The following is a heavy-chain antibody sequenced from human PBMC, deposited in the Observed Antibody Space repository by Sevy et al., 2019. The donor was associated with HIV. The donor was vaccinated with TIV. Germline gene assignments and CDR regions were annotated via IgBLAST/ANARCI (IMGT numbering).Heavy chain of an antibody. V-gene: IGHV1-2*02. D-gene: IGHD3-22*01. Sequence: ASVKVSCKASGYTFTGYYMHWVRQAPGQGLEWMGWINPNSGGTNYAQKFQGRVTMTRDTSISTAYMELSRLRSDDTAVYYCARALTYYYDSRGYDPHAFDIWGQGTMVTVSS. CDR2: INPNSGGT. CDR3: ARALTYYYDSRGYDPHAFDI. CDR1: GYTFTGYY. J-gene: IGHJ3*02.